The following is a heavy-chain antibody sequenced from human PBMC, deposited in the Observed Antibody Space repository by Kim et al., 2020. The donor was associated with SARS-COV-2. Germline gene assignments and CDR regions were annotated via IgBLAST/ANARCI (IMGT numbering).Heavy chain of an antibody. D-gene: IGHD6-25*01. J-gene: IGHJ4*02. V-gene: IGHV4-59*09. CDR3: ARGASGSAPYFDY. Sequence: YNPSHKSRVTISVDTSKNPFSLKLSAVTAADTAVYYCARGASGSAPYFDYWGQGTLVTVSS.